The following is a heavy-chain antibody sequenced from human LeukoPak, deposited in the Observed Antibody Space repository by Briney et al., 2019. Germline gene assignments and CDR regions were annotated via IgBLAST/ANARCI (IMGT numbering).Heavy chain of an antibody. Sequence: SETLSLTCAVYGGSFSGYYWSWIRQHPGKGLEWIGYIYYSGSTYYNPSLKSRVTISVDTSKNQFSLKLSSVTAADTAVYYCARTYYYDSAVYYGMDVWGQGTTVTVSS. J-gene: IGHJ6*02. CDR2: IYYSGST. CDR1: GGSFSGYY. CDR3: ARTYYYDSAVYYGMDV. V-gene: IGHV4-31*11. D-gene: IGHD3-22*01.